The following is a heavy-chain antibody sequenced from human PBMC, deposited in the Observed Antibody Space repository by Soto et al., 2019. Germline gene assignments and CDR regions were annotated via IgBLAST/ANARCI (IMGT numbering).Heavy chain of an antibody. Sequence: QVQLVESGGGVVQPGRSLRLSCAASGSAFSSFGVHWVRQPPGKGLEWVAVTSYDGSNRYYADSVTGRFTISRDVSNNTVYLQMNSLRAEDTAVYYCARDRYYFGSGNYNPPDYWGQGTLVIVSS. V-gene: IGHV3-30-3*01. CDR3: ARDRYYFGSGNYNPPDY. CDR1: GSAFSSFG. D-gene: IGHD3-10*01. CDR2: TSYDGSNR. J-gene: IGHJ4*02.